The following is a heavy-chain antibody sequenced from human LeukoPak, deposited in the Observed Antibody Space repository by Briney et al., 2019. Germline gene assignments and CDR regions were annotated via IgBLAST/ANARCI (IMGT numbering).Heavy chain of an antibody. V-gene: IGHV3-20*03. J-gene: IGHJ4*02. Sequence: GVLSLSFAPSGFTFHDYGMSWVRQAPGKGLGWVSGINCNGGSTGYAESVTDRFTIARDNAKNSLYLEMNSLRAEDTALYYCARAPEWEPRTIDCWGQGTLVTVSS. CDR1: GFTFHDYG. CDR3: ARAPEWEPRTIDC. CDR2: INCNGGST. D-gene: IGHD1-26*01.